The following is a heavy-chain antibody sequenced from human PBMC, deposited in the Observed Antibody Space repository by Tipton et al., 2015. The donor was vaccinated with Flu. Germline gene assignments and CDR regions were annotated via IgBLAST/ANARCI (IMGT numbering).Heavy chain of an antibody. Sequence: SLRLSCAASGFPFDDYGMSWVRQAPGKGLEWVAGINWNGGRTGYADSVKGRFTISRDNAKSSLFLQMSSLTAEDTGVYYCVRSGTLDLWGQGTLVTVSS. CDR3: VRSGTLDL. CDR2: INWNGGRT. J-gene: IGHJ4*02. CDR1: GFPFDDYG. V-gene: IGHV3-20*04. D-gene: IGHD1-7*01.